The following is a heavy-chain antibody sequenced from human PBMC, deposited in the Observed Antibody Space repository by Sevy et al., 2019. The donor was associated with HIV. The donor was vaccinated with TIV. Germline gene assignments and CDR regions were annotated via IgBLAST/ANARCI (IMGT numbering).Heavy chain of an antibody. D-gene: IGHD2-8*01. CDR1: GGSISSGDYY. Sequence: SETLSLTCTVSGGSISSGDYYWSWIRQPPGKGLEWIGYIYYSGSTYYNPSLKSRVTISVDTSKNQFSLKLSSVTAADTAVYYCARGSYCTNGVCYGPPPYGMDVWGQGTTVTVSS. CDR3: ARGSYCTNGVCYGPPPYGMDV. J-gene: IGHJ6*02. V-gene: IGHV4-30-4*01. CDR2: IYYSGST.